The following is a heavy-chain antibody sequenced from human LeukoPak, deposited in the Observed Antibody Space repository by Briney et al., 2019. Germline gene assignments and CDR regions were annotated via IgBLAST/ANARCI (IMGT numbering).Heavy chain of an antibody. J-gene: IGHJ3*02. CDR3: TRGRSGANPNGLDI. CDR1: GFTFRSNW. V-gene: IGHV3-74*01. Sequence: GGSLRLSCAASGFTFRSNWMHWVRQAPGKGLVWVSRIRPDGSGSNYADSVKGRFTISRNNAKNTVYLQMNGLRAEDTAIYYCTRGRSGANPNGLDIWGRGTMVTVSS. D-gene: IGHD2-8*01. CDR2: IRPDGSGS.